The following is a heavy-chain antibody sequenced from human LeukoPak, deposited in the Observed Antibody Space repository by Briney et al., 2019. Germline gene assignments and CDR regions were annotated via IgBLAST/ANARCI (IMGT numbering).Heavy chain of an antibody. CDR1: GFTFTSYS. CDR3: ARDLNFYGSGRGVDY. V-gene: IGHV3-21*01. D-gene: IGHD3-10*01. J-gene: IGHJ4*02. CDR2: ITQSSDYI. Sequence: PGGSLRLSCAASGFTFTSYSMNWVRQAPGKGLEWVSSITQSSDYIYYADSVKGRFINSRDNAKNSLYLQMNSLRAEDTAMYYCARDLNFYGSGRGVDYWSQGTLVTVSS.